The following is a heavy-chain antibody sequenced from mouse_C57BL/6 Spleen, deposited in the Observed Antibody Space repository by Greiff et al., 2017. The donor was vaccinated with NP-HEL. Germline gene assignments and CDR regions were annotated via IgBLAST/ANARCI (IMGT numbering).Heavy chain of an antibody. CDR3: ARAVTTVVATNYFDY. CDR2: INYDGSST. CDR1: GFTFSDYY. V-gene: IGHV5-16*01. D-gene: IGHD1-1*01. J-gene: IGHJ2*01. Sequence: EVQLVESEGGLVQPGSSMKLSCTASGFTFSDYYMAWVRQVPEKGLEWVANINYDGSSTYYLDSLKSRFIISRDNAKNILYLQMRSLKSEDTATYYCARAVTTVVATNYFDYWGQGTTLTVSS.